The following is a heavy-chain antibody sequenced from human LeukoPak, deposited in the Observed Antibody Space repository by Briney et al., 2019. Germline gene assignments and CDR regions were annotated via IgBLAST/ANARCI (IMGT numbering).Heavy chain of an antibody. CDR1: GFSFSTYG. V-gene: IGHV3-30*18. D-gene: IGHD3-10*01. Sequence: GGSLTLSCADSGFSFSTYGMHWVRQAPGKGLDWVAVISYVGSNKYYADSVKGRFTISRDNSKNTLYLQMNSLRAEDTAVYCCAKETYYYGGGSYYVADWWGEGTLVTVSS. J-gene: IGHJ4*02. CDR3: AKETYYYGGGSYYVADW. CDR2: ISYVGSNK.